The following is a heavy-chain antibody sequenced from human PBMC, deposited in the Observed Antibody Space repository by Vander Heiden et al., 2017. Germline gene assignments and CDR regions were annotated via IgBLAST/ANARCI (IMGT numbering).Heavy chain of an antibody. CDR3: AKDETGYLINYFFYGLHV. Sequence: QVQLVESGGGVVQPGRSLRLSCAASGFIFSQGGLHWVRQAPGKGLEWVAVISYDGSEKHYADSVKGRFSISRDNSNKTLYLQMNSLGVEDTAVYYCAKDETGYLINYFFYGLHVWGHGTTVTVSS. CDR2: ISYDGSEK. CDR1: GFIFSQGG. V-gene: IGHV3-30*18. D-gene: IGHD5-18*01. J-gene: IGHJ6*02.